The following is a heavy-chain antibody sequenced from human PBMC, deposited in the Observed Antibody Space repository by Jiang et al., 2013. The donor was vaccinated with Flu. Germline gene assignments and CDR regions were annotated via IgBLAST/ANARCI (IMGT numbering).Heavy chain of an antibody. V-gene: IGHV4-59*01. CDR1: GGSISSYY. D-gene: IGHD3-10*01. J-gene: IGHJ5*02. Sequence: GLVKPSETLSLTCTVSGGSISSYYWSWIRQPPGKGLEWIGYIYYSGSTNYNPSLKSRVTISVDTSKNQFSLKLSSVTAADTAVYYCARSRLITMVRGLWFDPWGQGTLVTVSS. CDR3: ARSRLITMVRGLWFDP. CDR2: IYYSGST.